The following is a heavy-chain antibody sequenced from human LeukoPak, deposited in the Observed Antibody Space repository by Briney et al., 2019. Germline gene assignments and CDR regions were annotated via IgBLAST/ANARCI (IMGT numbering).Heavy chain of an antibody. CDR3: AKAIVVVPAAFMGFDP. CDR1: GGSISSYY. D-gene: IGHD2-2*01. Sequence: PSGTLSLTCTVSGGSISSYYWSWIRQPPGKGLEWIGYIYYSGSTNYNPSLKSRVTISVDTSKNQFSLKLSSVTAADTAVYYCAKAIVVVPAAFMGFDPWGQGTLVTVSS. CDR2: IYYSGST. J-gene: IGHJ5*02. V-gene: IGHV4-59*01.